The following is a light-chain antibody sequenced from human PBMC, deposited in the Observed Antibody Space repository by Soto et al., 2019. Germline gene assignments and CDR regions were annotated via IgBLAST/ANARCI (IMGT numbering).Light chain of an antibody. Sequence: EVVFTHSPTTQSLSPGVIGTLSCRASQNVSRYVAWYQKKPGQGPRLLIYDASNRATGIPSRFCGSHSVIELPLTTGTLEPEDFAVYYCQQRGNLRTFGQGTKVDIK. J-gene: IGKJ1*01. CDR1: QNVSRY. V-gene: IGKV3-11*01. CDR3: QQRGNLRT. CDR2: DAS.